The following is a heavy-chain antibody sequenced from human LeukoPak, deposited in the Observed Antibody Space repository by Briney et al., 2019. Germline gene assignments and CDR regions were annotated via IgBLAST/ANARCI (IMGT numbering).Heavy chain of an antibody. V-gene: IGHV4-59*01. CDR1: GGSISSYY. CDR2: IYYGGST. Sequence: PSETLSLTCTVSGGSISSYYWSWIRQPPGKGLEWIGYIYYGGSTNYNPSLKSRVTISLDTSKNQFSLRLSSVTAADTAVYYCAREDSSGYYQFDYWGQGTLVTVSS. D-gene: IGHD3-22*01. CDR3: AREDSSGYYQFDY. J-gene: IGHJ4*02.